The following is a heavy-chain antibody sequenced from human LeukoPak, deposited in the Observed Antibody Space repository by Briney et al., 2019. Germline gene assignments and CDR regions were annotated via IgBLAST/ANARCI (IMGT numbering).Heavy chain of an antibody. J-gene: IGHJ6*02. D-gene: IGHD4-17*01. V-gene: IGHV4-4*02. Sequence: SGTLSLTCGVSGGSISSSNWWSWVRQSPGKGLEWIGEIHHSGSTNYNPSLKSRVTISVDKSKNQFSLKLSSVTAADTAVYFCTYGDYLWYYGMDVWGQGTTVTVSS. CDR1: GGSISSSNW. CDR3: TYGDYLWYYGMDV. CDR2: IHHSGST.